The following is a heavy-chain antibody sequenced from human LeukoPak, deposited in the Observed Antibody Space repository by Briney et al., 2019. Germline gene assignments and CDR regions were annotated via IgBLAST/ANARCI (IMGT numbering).Heavy chain of an antibody. D-gene: IGHD3-3*01. Sequence: PSQTLFLTCTVSGGSISSGSYYWSWIRQPAGKGLEWIGRIYTSGSTNYNPSLKSRVTISVDTSKNQFSLKLSSVTAADTAVYYCARADGAPYDFWSGYQVYYFDYWGQGTLVTVSS. CDR2: IYTSGST. CDR1: GGSISSGSYY. CDR3: ARADGAPYDFWSGYQVYYFDY. J-gene: IGHJ4*02. V-gene: IGHV4-61*02.